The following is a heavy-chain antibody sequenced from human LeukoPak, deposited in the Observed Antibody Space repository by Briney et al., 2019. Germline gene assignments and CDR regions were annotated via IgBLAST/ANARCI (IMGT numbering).Heavy chain of an antibody. J-gene: IGHJ4*02. D-gene: IGHD2-21*02. CDR2: IKSDVRNT. CDR3: TAIRPDY. V-gene: IGHV3-74*01. Sequence: GGSLRLSCAASGYSFSTDWMHWVRQAPGKGLVWVARIKSDVRNTDYAASVKGRFTISRDDANNILYLQMSNLRVEDTAVYYCTAIRPDYWGQGTVVTVSS. CDR1: GYSFSTDW.